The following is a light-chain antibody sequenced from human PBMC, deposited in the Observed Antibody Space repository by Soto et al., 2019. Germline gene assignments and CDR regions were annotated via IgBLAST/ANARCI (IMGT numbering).Light chain of an antibody. CDR3: VAGKNNRV. J-gene: IGLJ1*01. CDR1: GGDVRDSKY. CDR2: DAT. Sequence: QSALTQPPSASGSPGQSVTISCTGIGGDVRDSKYVSWYQQYPGKAPKLMIYDATQRPAGVPDRFSRSKSGDTASLTVSGLQDEAEADYYCVAGKNNRVFGTGTKLTVL. V-gene: IGLV2-8*01.